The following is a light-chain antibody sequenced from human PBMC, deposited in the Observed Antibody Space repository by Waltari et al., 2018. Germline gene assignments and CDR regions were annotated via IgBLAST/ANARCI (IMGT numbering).Light chain of an antibody. CDR1: QSIERW. Sequence: DIQVTQSPPTLSASVGDRITITCRASQSIERWLAWYQQKPGTPPKLVIYKASTLERGVLSRFSGSGSGTEFTLTISSLQPDDIATYFCQQYNTFPLAFGQGTKVDIK. V-gene: IGKV1-5*03. CDR2: KAS. CDR3: QQYNTFPLA. J-gene: IGKJ1*01.